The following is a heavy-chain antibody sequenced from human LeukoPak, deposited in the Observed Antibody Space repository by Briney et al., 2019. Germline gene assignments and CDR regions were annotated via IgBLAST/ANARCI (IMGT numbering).Heavy chain of an antibody. D-gene: IGHD6-25*01. CDR3: AKILGSGTPFDY. V-gene: IGHV3-30*18. CDR2: ISYDGSNK. Sequence: PGGSLRLSCAASGFAFSTYGMHWVRQAPGKGLEWVAVISYDGSNKYYADSVKGRFTISRDNSKNTLYLQMNSLRAEDTAVYYCAKILGSGTPFDYWGQGTLVTVSS. CDR1: GFAFSTYG. J-gene: IGHJ4*02.